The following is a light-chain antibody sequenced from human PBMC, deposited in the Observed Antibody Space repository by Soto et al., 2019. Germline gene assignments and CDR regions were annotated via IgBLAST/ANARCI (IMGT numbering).Light chain of an antibody. J-gene: IGLJ3*02. CDR3: FSYAANDNWV. CDR1: NSDVGRYNS. CDR2: AVR. Sequence: LTQPHSVSGSPGQSVTISCTGTNSDVGRYNSVSWYQQLPGKAPKIIISAVRQRPSGVPDRFSGSKSGNTASLTISGLQADDEADYFCFSYAANDNWVFGGGTKVTVL. V-gene: IGLV2-11*01.